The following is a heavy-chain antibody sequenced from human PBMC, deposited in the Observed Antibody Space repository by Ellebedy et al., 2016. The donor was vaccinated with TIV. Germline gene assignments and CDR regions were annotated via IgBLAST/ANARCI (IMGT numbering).Heavy chain of an antibody. J-gene: IGHJ6*02. V-gene: IGHV1-8*01. CDR1: GYTFPSYE. CDR3: ASATGGYYGMDA. Sequence: AASVKVSCKASGYTFPSYEINWVRRATGQGLEWMGRMNPDSGNTDYAQKFQGRVTMTRNTSIRTAYMELSGLGSEDTAVYYCASATGGYYGMDAWGQGTTVTVSS. D-gene: IGHD3-9*01. CDR2: MNPDSGNT.